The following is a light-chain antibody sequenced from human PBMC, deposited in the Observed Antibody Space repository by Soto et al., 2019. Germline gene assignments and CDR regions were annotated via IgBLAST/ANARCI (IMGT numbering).Light chain of an antibody. V-gene: IGKV1-39*01. CDR1: QSISSY. J-gene: IGKJ1*01. CDR2: AAS. CDR3: QQCGSTLWT. Sequence: DIQMTQSPSSLSASVGDRVTITCRSSQSISSYLKWYQQKPWQAPTLLIYAASSMESGVPARFSGSGSGTDFTLTISSLQPEDFAVYYCQQCGSTLWTFGQGTKVDIK.